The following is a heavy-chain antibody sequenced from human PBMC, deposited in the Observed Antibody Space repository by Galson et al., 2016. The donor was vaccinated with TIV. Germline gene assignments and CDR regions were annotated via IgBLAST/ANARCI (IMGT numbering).Heavy chain of an antibody. CDR1: GGTFSTYV. V-gene: IGHV1-69*13. CDR3: ATDRNTALDTYHYYYGMDV. D-gene: IGHD5-18*01. J-gene: IGHJ6*02. Sequence: SVKVSRKASGGTFSTYVINWVRQAPGQGLEWMGGIIPLFGTTNYAQKFQGRVTISADESTSTAYMELSSLRSEDTAVFYCATDRNTALDTYHYYYGMDVWGPGTTVTVSS. CDR2: IIPLFGTT.